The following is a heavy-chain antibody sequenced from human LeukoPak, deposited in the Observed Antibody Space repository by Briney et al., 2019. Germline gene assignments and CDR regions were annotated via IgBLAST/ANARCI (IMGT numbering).Heavy chain of an antibody. V-gene: IGHV4-34*01. CDR3: ARNARSGWYYFDY. Sequence: KASETLSLTCAVYGVSFSGYYWSWIRQPPGKGLEWIGEINHSGSTNYNPSLKSRVTISVDTSKNQFSLKLSSVTAADTAVYYCARNARSGWYYFDYWGQGTLVTVSS. CDR2: INHSGST. CDR1: GVSFSGYY. D-gene: IGHD6-19*01. J-gene: IGHJ4*02.